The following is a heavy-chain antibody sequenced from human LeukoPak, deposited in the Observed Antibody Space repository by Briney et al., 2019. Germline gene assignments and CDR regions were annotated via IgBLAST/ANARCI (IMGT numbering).Heavy chain of an antibody. CDR1: GFTMSYTN. CDR2: IKQDGSEK. V-gene: IGHV3-7*01. Sequence: GGSLRLSCAVSGFTMSYTNLHWVRQAPGKGLEWVANIKQDGSEKYYVDSVKGRFTISRDNAKNSLYLQMNSLRAEDTAVYYCASDIYYDFWSGYESDYWGQGTLVTVSS. J-gene: IGHJ4*02. D-gene: IGHD3-3*01. CDR3: ASDIYYDFWSGYESDY.